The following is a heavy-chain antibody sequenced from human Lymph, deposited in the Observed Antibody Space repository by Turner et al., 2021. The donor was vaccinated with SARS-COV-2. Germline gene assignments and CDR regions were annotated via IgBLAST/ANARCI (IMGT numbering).Heavy chain of an antibody. Sequence: EVQLVESGGGLVLPGGSLRPSCAASGFIFSSYEMNWVRQAPGKGLEWVSYISRSGSTIYYADSVKGRFTISRDNAKNSLYLQMSSLRAEDTAVYYCARDTVGATHAFDIWGQGTMVTVSS. CDR2: ISRSGSTI. V-gene: IGHV3-48*03. CDR3: ARDTVGATHAFDI. J-gene: IGHJ3*02. D-gene: IGHD1-26*01. CDR1: GFIFSSYE.